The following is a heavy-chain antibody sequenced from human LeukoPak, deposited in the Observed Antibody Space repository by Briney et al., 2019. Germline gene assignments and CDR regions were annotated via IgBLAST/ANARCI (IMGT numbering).Heavy chain of an antibody. CDR1: GIPFSGYW. CDR2: INQDGSEK. J-gene: IGHJ4*02. CDR3: ARFGSGRVFFYFDN. V-gene: IGHV3-7*01. D-gene: IGHD3-10*01. Sequence: GGLRLSCTVPGIPFSGYWVTWVPQGPGERVQWVGNINQDGSEKYYVDSVRGRFTTSRDNAKNTLYLQMNSLRAEDTAMYYCARFGSGRVFFYFDNWGQGTLVTVSS.